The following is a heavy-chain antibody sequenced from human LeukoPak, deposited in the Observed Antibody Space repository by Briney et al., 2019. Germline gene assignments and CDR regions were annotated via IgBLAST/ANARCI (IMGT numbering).Heavy chain of an antibody. D-gene: IGHD6-13*01. V-gene: IGHV4-4*07. J-gene: IGHJ4*02. CDR2: IYTTGST. CDR3: ARGGQQLSFFDY. Sequence: PSETLSLTCTVSGGSISNYYWSWIRQPAGKGLEWIGRIYTTGSTNDNPSLKSRVTMSLDTSKSQFSLKLSSVTAADTAVYYCARGGQQLSFFDYWGQGTLVTVSS. CDR1: GGSISNYY.